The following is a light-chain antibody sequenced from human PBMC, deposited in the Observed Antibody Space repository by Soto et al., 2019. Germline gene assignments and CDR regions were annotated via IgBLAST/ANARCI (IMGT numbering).Light chain of an antibody. J-gene: IGLJ1*01. V-gene: IGLV2-14*03. CDR3: VSYTSSTTYV. CDR2: DVA. Sequence: QSVLAQPASVSDSPGQSITSSCTGTSSDVGCSNFVSWYQQHPGKPPKLIIYDVANRPSGVSNRFSGSKSGSTASLIISRLQTEDEADYYCVSYTSSTTYVFGTGTKVTVL. CDR1: SSDVGCSNF.